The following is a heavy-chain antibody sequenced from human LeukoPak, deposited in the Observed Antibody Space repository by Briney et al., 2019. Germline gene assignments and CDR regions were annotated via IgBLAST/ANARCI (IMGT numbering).Heavy chain of an antibody. CDR3: ARQTLLWFGELSGYFDY. V-gene: IGHV4-39*01. CDR2: IYYSGST. D-gene: IGHD3-10*01. J-gene: IGHJ4*02. Sequence: PSETLSLTCTVSGGSISSSSYYWGWIRQPPGTGLEWIGSIYYSGSTYYNPSLKSRVTISVDTSKNQFSLKLSSVTAADTAVYYCARQTLLWFGELSGYFDYWGQGTLVTVSS. CDR1: GGSISSSSYY.